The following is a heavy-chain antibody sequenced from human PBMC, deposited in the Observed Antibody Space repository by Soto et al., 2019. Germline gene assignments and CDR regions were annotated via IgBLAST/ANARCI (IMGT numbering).Heavy chain of an antibody. CDR2: INAYNGST. V-gene: IGHV1-18*04. CDR1: GYTFTSYC. Sequence: ASVKVSCKASGYTFTSYCMHWVRQAPGQGLEWMGMINAYNGSTNYAQKLQGRVTMTTDTSTSTAYMELRSLSSDDTAVYYCARDEDSSGSYFDYWGQRTLDTVSS. CDR3: ARDEDSSGSYFDY. D-gene: IGHD6-19*01. J-gene: IGHJ4*02.